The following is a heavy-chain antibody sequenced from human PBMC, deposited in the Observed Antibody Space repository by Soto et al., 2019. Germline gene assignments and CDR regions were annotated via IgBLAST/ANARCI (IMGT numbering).Heavy chain of an antibody. CDR3: ARDQLAFDY. J-gene: IGHJ4*02. CDR2: IWYDGSKI. D-gene: IGHD6-13*01. CDR1: GFTFSTYG. V-gene: IGHV3-33*01. Sequence: GGSLRLSCAASGFTFSTYGMHWVRQAPGKGLEWVAVIWYDGSKIYYADSVKGRFTISRDNSKSTLYLQMNSLRAEDTAVYYCARDQLAFDYWGQGTLVTVSS.